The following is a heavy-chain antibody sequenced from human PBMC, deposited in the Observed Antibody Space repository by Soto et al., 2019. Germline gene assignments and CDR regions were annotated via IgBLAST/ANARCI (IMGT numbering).Heavy chain of an antibody. Sequence: GGSLRLSCAASGFTFSSYAMSWVRQAPGKGLEWVSAISGSGGSTYYADSVKGRFTISRDNSKNTLYLQMNSLRAEDTAVYYCAKGLAGGYSGYDTLYYFDYWGQGTLVTVSS. J-gene: IGHJ4*02. CDR3: AKGLAGGYSGYDTLYYFDY. CDR2: ISGSGGST. D-gene: IGHD5-12*01. CDR1: GFTFSSYA. V-gene: IGHV3-23*01.